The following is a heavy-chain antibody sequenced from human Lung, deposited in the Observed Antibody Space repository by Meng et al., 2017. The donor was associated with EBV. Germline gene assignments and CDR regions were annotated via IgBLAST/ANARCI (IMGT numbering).Heavy chain of an antibody. CDR1: GGSISSYY. CDR2: IYYSGST. CDR3: ARQSGYFDY. Sequence: QWQLKGSGPGLVKPSESLSLPCTVSGGSISSYYWSWIRQPPGKGLEWIGHIYYSGSTNYNPSLKSRVTISVDTSKNQFSLKLSSVTATDTAAYYCARQSGYFDYWGQGTLVTVSS. J-gene: IGHJ4*02. D-gene: IGHD3-10*01. V-gene: IGHV4-59*08.